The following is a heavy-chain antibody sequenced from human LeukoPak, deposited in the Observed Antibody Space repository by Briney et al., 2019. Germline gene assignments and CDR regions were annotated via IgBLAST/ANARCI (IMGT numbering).Heavy chain of an antibody. V-gene: IGHV4-59*01. D-gene: IGHD2-15*01. J-gene: IGHJ1*01. Sequence: SETLSLTCTVSGGSISSDYWSWIRQSPGKGLEWIGYIYYSGSTNYNPSLKSRVTISVDTSKNQFPLKLSSVTAADTAVYYCARGVGYCSGGSCPPTSPYFQHWGQGTLVTVSS. CDR3: ARGVGYCSGGSCPPTSPYFQH. CDR2: IYYSGST. CDR1: GGSISSDY.